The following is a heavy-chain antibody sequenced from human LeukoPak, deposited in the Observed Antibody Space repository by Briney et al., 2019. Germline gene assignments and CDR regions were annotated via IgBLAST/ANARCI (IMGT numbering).Heavy chain of an antibody. CDR3: ARSPSMNFWSGYLAYYFDY. V-gene: IGHV4-34*01. CDR1: GGSFSGYY. D-gene: IGHD3-3*01. CDR2: INHSGST. Sequence: SETLSLTCAVYGGSFSGYYWSWIRQPPGKGLEWIGEINHSGSTNYNPSLKSRVTISVDTSKNQFSLKLSSVTAADTAVYYCARSPSMNFWSGYLAYYFDYWGQGTLVTVSS. J-gene: IGHJ4*02.